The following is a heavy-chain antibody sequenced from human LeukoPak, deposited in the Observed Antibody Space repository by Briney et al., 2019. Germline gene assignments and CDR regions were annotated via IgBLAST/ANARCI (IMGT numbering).Heavy chain of an antibody. J-gene: IGHJ3*02. CDR1: GFTFSSNG. Sequence: GGSLRLSCAASGFTFSSNGMNWVRQAPGKGLEWVSYISATGGTIYYADSVKGRFTISRDNAKNSLYLQMNSLRAEDTAVYYCAKHTTYDSSVDAFDIWGQGTMVTVSS. V-gene: IGHV3-48*04. CDR3: AKHTTYDSSVDAFDI. D-gene: IGHD3-22*01. CDR2: ISATGGTI.